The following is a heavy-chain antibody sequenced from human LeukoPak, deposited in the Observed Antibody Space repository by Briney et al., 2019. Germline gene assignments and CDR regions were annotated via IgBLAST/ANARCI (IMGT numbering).Heavy chain of an antibody. V-gene: IGHV1-24*01. Sequence: GASVKVSCQVSGYTLSELSMHWVRQAPGKGLEWMGGFDPEDGETVYAQKFQGRVTMTEDTSTDTAYMELSSLRSEDTAVYYCATATSGLGVAGRSGLSYLDYWGQGTLVTVSS. CDR2: FDPEDGET. CDR3: ATATSGLGVAGRSGLSYLDY. J-gene: IGHJ4*02. D-gene: IGHD6-19*01. CDR1: GYTLSELS.